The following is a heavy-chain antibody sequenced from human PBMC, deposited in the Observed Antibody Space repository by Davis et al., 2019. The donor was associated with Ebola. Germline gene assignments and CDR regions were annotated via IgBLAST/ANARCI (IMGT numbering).Heavy chain of an antibody. CDR1: GGSISSSRYY. Sequence: LRLSCTVSGGSISSSRYYWGWIRQPPGKGLEWIGSVYYSGSTYYNPSLKSRVTISVDTSKNQFSLKVFSVTATDTAVYYCAREDFDSSGYYYAGLDHWGQGSLVTVSS. CDR3: AREDFDSSGYYYAGLDH. V-gene: IGHV4-39*02. CDR2: VYYSGST. D-gene: IGHD3-22*01. J-gene: IGHJ1*01.